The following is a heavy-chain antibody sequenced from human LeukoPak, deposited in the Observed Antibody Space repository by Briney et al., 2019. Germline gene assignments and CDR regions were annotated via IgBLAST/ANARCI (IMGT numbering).Heavy chain of an antibody. J-gene: IGHJ4*02. V-gene: IGHV1-69-2*01. CDR2: VDPEDGET. D-gene: IGHD4-17*01. CDR3: ATVGYGDYHFDY. Sequence: ASVKVSCKVSGYTFTDYYMHWVQQAPGKGLEWMGLVDPEDGETVYAEKFQGRVTITADTSTDTAYMELSSLRSEDTAVYYCATVGYGDYHFDYWGQGTLVTVSS. CDR1: GYTFTDYY.